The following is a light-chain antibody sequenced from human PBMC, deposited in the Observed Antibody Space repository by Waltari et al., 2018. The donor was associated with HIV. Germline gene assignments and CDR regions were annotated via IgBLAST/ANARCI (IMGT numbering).Light chain of an antibody. Sequence: DIVMTQSPDSLAVSLGERATINCRSSQSIFYTSNSQNYLAWYQLKPGQPPKLRIYWASTRESGVPDRFSGSGSGTAFTLSISSLQADDVALYYCQQYYTTPITFGQGTRLEIK. J-gene: IGKJ5*01. CDR1: QSIFYTSNSQNY. CDR2: WAS. V-gene: IGKV4-1*01. CDR3: QQYYTTPIT.